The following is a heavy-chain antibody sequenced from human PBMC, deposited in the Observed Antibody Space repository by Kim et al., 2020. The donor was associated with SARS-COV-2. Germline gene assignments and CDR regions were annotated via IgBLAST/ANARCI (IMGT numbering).Heavy chain of an antibody. V-gene: IGHV3-7*03. Sequence: DSVQGRFTISRDNAKNSLYLKMNSLRAEDTAVYYCARDIMYYDILTGYVYWGQGTLVTVSS. CDR3: ARDIMYYDILTGYVY. D-gene: IGHD3-9*01. J-gene: IGHJ4*02.